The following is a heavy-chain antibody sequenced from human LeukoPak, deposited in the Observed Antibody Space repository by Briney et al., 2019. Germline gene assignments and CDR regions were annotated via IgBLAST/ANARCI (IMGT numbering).Heavy chain of an antibody. V-gene: IGHV3-74*01. Sequence: GGSLRLSCAASGFTFSDYWMHWVRQAPGKGLVWVSRIKSDGGLTNYADSVKGRFTISRDNTKNTLYLQLNSLRAEDTAVYYCARVNWAQTVFDFWGQGTMVTVSS. CDR3: ARVNWAQTVFDF. J-gene: IGHJ3*01. CDR2: IKSDGGLT. D-gene: IGHD3-16*01. CDR1: GFTFSDYW.